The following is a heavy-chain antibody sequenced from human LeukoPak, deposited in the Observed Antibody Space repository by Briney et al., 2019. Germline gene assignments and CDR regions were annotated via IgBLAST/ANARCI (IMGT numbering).Heavy chain of an antibody. D-gene: IGHD2-2*01. Sequence: SETLSLTCTVSGYSISSGYYWGWIRQPPGKGLEWIGSIDHSGSTNDNPSLKSRVTVSVDTSKNQFSLKLSPVTAADTAVYYCARVPHCTSTSCYVGGYHMDVWGKGTTVTVSS. J-gene: IGHJ6*03. V-gene: IGHV4-38-2*02. CDR2: IDHSGST. CDR1: GYSISSGYY. CDR3: ARVPHCTSTSCYVGGYHMDV.